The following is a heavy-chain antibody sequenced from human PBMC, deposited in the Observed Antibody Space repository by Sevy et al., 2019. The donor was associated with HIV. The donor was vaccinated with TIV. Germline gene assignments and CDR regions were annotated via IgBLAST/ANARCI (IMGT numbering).Heavy chain of an antibody. D-gene: IGHD6-25*01. V-gene: IGHV3-53*01. Sequence: GGSLRLSCAISGFTVSSNDMNWVRQAPGKGLEWVSIIYSGGTTYYADSVKGRFSISRDNSKNTLYLHMNSLRDEDTALYYWARHRGAAAGLFVRMDVWGQGTTVTVSS. J-gene: IGHJ6*02. CDR2: IYSGGTT. CDR3: ARHRGAAAGLFVRMDV. CDR1: GFTVSSND.